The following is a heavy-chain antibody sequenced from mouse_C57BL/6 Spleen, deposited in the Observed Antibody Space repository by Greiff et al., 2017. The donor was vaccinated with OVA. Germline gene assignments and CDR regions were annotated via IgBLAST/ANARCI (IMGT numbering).Heavy chain of an antibody. V-gene: IGHV1-26*01. D-gene: IGHD2-5*01. J-gene: IGHJ3*01. CDR3: ASLYYSNPFAY. CDR2: INPNNGGT. Sequence: EVQLQQSGPELVKPGASVKISCKASGYTFTDYYMNWVKQSHGKSLEWIGDINPNNGGTSYNQKFKGKATLTVDKSSSTAYMELRSLTSEDSAVYYCASLYYSNPFAYWGQGTLVTVSA. CDR1: GYTFTDYY.